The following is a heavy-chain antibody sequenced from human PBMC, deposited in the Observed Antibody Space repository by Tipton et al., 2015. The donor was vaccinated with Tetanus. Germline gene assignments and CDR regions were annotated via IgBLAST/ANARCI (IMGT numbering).Heavy chain of an antibody. CDR3: ARIGWLQQNKPAFDI. Sequence: TLSLTCTVSGGSVNSGGYYWSWIRQPPGKGLEWIGEVHHSGSTKYNPSLRSRVTLSVDTSKNQFSLKLSSVTAADTAVYYCARIGWLQQNKPAFDIWGQGTVVTVSS. J-gene: IGHJ3*02. CDR2: VHHSGST. D-gene: IGHD6-19*01. CDR1: GGSVNSGGYY. V-gene: IGHV4-61*08.